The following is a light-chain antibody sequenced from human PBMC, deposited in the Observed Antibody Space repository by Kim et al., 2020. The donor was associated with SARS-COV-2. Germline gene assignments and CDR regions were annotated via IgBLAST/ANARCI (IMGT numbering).Light chain of an antibody. CDR1: NSNIGSNY. J-gene: IGLJ2*01. V-gene: IGLV1-47*01. Sequence: QSLLTQPPSASGTPGQRVTISCSGMNSNIGSNYVYWYQQSPGTAPKLLIYKNDLRPSGVPDRFSGSKSGTSASLAISGLRSEDEAEYFCGAWDDSLSGVLFGGGTQLTVL. CDR3: GAWDDSLSGVL. CDR2: KND.